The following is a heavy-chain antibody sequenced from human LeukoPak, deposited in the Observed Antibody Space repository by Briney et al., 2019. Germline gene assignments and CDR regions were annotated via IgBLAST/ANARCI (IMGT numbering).Heavy chain of an antibody. V-gene: IGHV3-7*01. D-gene: IGHD6-13*01. Sequence: GGSLRLSCEVSGFTFSSYWMNWVRQAPGKGLEWVANIKQDGSDKYYVDSVKGRFTISRGNAKNSLYLQMNSLRAEDTAVYYCAIIPRAAAGPSARSPFHYWGQGTLVTVSS. CDR1: GFTFSSYW. CDR2: IKQDGSDK. CDR3: AIIPRAAAGPSARSPFHY. J-gene: IGHJ4*02.